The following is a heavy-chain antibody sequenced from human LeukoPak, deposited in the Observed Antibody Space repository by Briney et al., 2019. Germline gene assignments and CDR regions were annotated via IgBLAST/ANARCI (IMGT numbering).Heavy chain of an antibody. CDR1: GGSISSSSYY. CDR3: AEERYDSSGYPFHS. Sequence: SETLSLTCTVSGGSISSSSYYWGWIRQPPGKGLEWIGSIYYSGSTYYNPSLKSRVTISVDTSKNQFSLKLSSVTAADTAVYSCAEERYDSSGYPFHSWGQGTLVTVSS. CDR2: IYYSGST. V-gene: IGHV4-39*01. D-gene: IGHD3-22*01. J-gene: IGHJ4*02.